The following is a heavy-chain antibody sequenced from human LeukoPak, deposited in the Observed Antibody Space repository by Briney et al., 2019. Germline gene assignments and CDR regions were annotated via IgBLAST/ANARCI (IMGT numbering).Heavy chain of an antibody. CDR3: ARVVVGAWSLDAFDM. CDR1: GFTFRSYW. J-gene: IGHJ3*02. V-gene: IGHV3-74*01. D-gene: IGHD1-26*01. CDR2: ISTDGSST. Sequence: GGSLRLSCAASGFTFRSYWMHWVRQAPGKGLVWVSHISTDGSSTSYADSVKGRFTISRDNAKNTLYLQMNSLRAEDTAVYYCARVVVGAWSLDAFDMWGRGTMVTVSS.